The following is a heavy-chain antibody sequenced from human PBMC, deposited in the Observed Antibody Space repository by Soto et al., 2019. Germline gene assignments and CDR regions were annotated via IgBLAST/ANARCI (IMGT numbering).Heavy chain of an antibody. CDR3: ARVYRTTWYPDAFDS. V-gene: IGHV4-34*01. CDR1: GGEFCTSW. J-gene: IGHJ3*02. Sequence: DSQSSSSACCGGEFCTSWWRSNRQHKGKGMEWIGEIKHSGLTNYNSYLKSRITMSVDTNKNRFSLKLSSVTAADTAVYYCARVYRTTWYPDAFDSWGQGTVVTVSS. CDR2: IKHSGLT. D-gene: IGHD1-20*01.